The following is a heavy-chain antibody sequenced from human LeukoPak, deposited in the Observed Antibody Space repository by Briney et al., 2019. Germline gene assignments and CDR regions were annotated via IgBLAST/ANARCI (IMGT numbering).Heavy chain of an antibody. CDR1: GFTFGDYA. V-gene: IGHV3-21*01. Sequence: PGGSLRLSCTASGFTFGDYAMNWVRQAPGKGLEWVSSISSSSSYIYYADSVKGRFTISRDNAKNSLYLQMNSLRAEDTAVYYCARDPHPRRITIFGASQATPNWFDPWGQGTLVTVSS. D-gene: IGHD3-3*01. CDR2: ISSSSSYI. CDR3: ARDPHPRRITIFGASQATPNWFDP. J-gene: IGHJ5*02.